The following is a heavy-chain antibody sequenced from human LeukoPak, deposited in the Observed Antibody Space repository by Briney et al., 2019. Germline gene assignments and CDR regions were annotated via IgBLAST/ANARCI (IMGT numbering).Heavy chain of an antibody. Sequence: LSGGSLRLSCAASGFTLGSYEMNWVRQAPGKGLEWVSYISSSSSYTDYADSVKGRFTISRDNAKNSLNLQMNSLRAEDTAVYYCARDSGYSGYSDYWGQGTLVTVSS. CDR1: GFTLGSYE. D-gene: IGHD5-12*01. CDR3: ARDSGYSGYSDY. V-gene: IGHV3-48*03. J-gene: IGHJ4*02. CDR2: ISSSSSYT.